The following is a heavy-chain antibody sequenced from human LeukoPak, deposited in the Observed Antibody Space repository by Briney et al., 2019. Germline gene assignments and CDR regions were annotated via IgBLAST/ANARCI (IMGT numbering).Heavy chain of an antibody. CDR2: IYYSGST. D-gene: IGHD3-3*01. CDR1: GGSISSHY. V-gene: IGHV4-59*11. CDR3: ARGEYYDFWSGYYPYYYYYYMDV. J-gene: IGHJ6*03. Sequence: SETLSLTCTVSGGSISSHYWSWIRQPPGKGLEWIGYIYYSGSTNYNPSLKSRVTISVGTSKNQFSLKLSSVTAADTAVYYCARGEYYDFWSGYYPYYYYYYMDVWGKGTTVTVFS.